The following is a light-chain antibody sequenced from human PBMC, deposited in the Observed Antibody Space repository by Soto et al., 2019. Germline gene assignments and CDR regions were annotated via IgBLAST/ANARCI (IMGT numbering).Light chain of an antibody. J-gene: IGKJ1*01. CDR1: QNIINY. CDR2: VAS. V-gene: IGKV1-39*01. Sequence: DIQMTQSPSSLSAYVGDRVTITCRASQNIINYLNWYQQKPGKAPELLIYVASILQGGVPSRFRGSGSGTVFTLTITGLQLEDFATYYCHQSYITPWTFGQGTKVDIK. CDR3: HQSYITPWT.